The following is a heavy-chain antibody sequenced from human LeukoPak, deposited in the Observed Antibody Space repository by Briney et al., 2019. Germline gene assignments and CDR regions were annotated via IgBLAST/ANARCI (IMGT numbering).Heavy chain of an antibody. Sequence: GGSLRLSRAASGFTFSSYEMNWVRQAPGKGLEWVSYTSSSGSTIYYADSVKGRFTISRDNAKNSLYLQMNSLRAEDTAVYYCARAGGYCTNGVCLIYYYGMDVWGQGTTVTVSS. CDR3: ARAGGYCTNGVCLIYYYGMDV. V-gene: IGHV3-48*03. J-gene: IGHJ6*02. CDR1: GFTFSSYE. D-gene: IGHD2-8*01. CDR2: TSSSGSTI.